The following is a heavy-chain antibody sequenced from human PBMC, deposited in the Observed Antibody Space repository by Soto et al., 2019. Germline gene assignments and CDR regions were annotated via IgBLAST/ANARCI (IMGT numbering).Heavy chain of an antibody. CDR1: GFTVSTKY. Sequence: EVQLVESGGGLVQPGGSLRLSCAASGFTVSTKYMSWVRQAPGKGLEWVSVIYSGGSTFYADSVRGRFTIYRDNSKNTVNLQMNSLRGEDTAVYYWARDPWAADYWGQGTLVTVSS. J-gene: IGHJ4*02. CDR3: ARDPWAADY. D-gene: IGHD3-16*01. V-gene: IGHV3-66*01. CDR2: IYSGGST.